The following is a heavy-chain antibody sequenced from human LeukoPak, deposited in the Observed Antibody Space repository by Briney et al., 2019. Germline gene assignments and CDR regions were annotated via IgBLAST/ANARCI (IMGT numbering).Heavy chain of an antibody. CDR2: ITTDGSRT. CDR3: ARHPGEPGIVIVPANYFNY. D-gene: IGHD2-2*01. Sequence: GGSLRLSCAASGFTFTRYWMHWVRQAPGKGLEWISRITTDGSRTTYADSVKGRFTISRDNAKNTLYLQMNSLRAEDTAVYYCARHPGEPGIVIVPANYFNYWGQGTLVTVSS. CDR1: GFTFTRYW. V-gene: IGHV3-74*01. J-gene: IGHJ4*02.